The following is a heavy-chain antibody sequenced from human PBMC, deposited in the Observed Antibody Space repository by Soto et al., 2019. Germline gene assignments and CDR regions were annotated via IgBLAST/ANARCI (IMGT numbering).Heavy chain of an antibody. V-gene: IGHV4-39*07. CDR1: GGSISSSSYY. CDR2: IYYSGNT. D-gene: IGHD6-13*01. CDR3: ARDHQSGESWSFDY. Sequence: SETLSLTCTVSGGSISSSSYYWGWIRQPPGKGLEWIGSIYYSGNTYYNPSLKSRVTISVDKSRNQLSLELRSVTAADTALYYCARDHQSGESWSFDYWGQGILVTVSS. J-gene: IGHJ4*02.